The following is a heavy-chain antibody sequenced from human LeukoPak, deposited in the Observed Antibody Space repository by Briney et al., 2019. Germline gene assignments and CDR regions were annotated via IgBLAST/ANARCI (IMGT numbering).Heavy chain of an antibody. CDR3: AKYGVDCSSTSCYPLYYMDV. Sequence: GGSLRLSRAASRFTFSSYGMHWVRQAPGKGLEWVAVIWYDGSNKYYADSVKGRFTISRDNSKNTLYLQMNSLRAEDTAVYYCAKYGVDCSSTSCYPLYYMDVWGKGTTVTVSS. CDR2: IWYDGSNK. V-gene: IGHV3-33*06. J-gene: IGHJ6*03. CDR1: RFTFSSYG. D-gene: IGHD2-2*01.